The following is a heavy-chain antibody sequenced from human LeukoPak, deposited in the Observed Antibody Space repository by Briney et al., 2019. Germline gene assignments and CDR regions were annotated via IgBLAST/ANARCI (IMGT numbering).Heavy chain of an antibody. CDR3: ARDRSRYWNDGADAFDI. V-gene: IGHV1-2*02. J-gene: IGHJ3*02. CDR2: INPNSGGT. CDR1: GYTFTGYY. D-gene: IGHD1-1*01. Sequence: ASVKVSCKASGYTFTGYYMHWVRQAPGQGLEWMGWINPNSGGTNYAQKFQGRVTMTRDTSISTAYMELSRLRSDDTAVYYCARDRSRYWNDGADAFDIWGQGTMVTVSS.